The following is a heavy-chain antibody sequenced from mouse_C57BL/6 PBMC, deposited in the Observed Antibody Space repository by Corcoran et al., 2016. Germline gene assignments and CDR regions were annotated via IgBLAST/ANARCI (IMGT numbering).Heavy chain of an antibody. Sequence: QVQLQQSGAELMKPGASVKLSCKATGYTFTGYWIAWVKQRPGHGLEWNGEILPGSGSTNSNEKFKGKATFTADTSSNTAYMHLSRLKNEDSAIYYCAYDYDYAMVYWGQGTSVTVSS. CDR3: AYDYDYAMVY. V-gene: IGHV1-9*01. CDR2: ILPGSGST. J-gene: IGHJ4*01. D-gene: IGHD2-4*01. CDR1: GYTFTGYW.